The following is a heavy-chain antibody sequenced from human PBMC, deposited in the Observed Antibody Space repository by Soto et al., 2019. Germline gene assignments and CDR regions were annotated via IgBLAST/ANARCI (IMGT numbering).Heavy chain of an antibody. CDR2: ISSSSSTI. Sequence: EVQLVESGGGLVQPGGSLRLSCAASGFTFSSYSMNWVRQAPGKGLEWVSYISSSSSTIYYADSVKGRFTISRDNAKNSLYLQMNSLRDEDTAVYYCARDADYYDFWSGVPASGMDVWGQGTTVTVSS. J-gene: IGHJ6*02. CDR3: ARDADYYDFWSGVPASGMDV. D-gene: IGHD3-3*01. V-gene: IGHV3-48*02. CDR1: GFTFSSYS.